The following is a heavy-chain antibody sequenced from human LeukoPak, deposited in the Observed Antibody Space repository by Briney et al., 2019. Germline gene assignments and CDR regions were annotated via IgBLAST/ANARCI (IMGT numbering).Heavy chain of an antibody. D-gene: IGHD3-3*01. CDR3: ARVTRSGGYYYYYGMAV. CDR1: CVSIRRYY. J-gene: IGHJ6*02. V-gene: IGHV4-59*01. Sequence: SETLSLTCTVSCVSIRRYYWSGLRQPPAKGVEGIGWIYYSGSTTYTPSLKSRVTISVAPSKNQFSLKLRSVPAAATAVYYCARVTRSGGYYYYYGMAVWGQGTTVTVPS. CDR2: IYYSGST.